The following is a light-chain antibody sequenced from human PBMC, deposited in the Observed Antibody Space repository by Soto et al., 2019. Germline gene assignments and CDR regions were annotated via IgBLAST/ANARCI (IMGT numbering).Light chain of an antibody. V-gene: IGLV2-14*01. Sequence: QSVLTQPASVSGSPGQSITISCTGTSSDVGGYNYVSWYQQHPGKAPKLMIYEVSNRPSGVSNRFSGSKYGNTASLTISGPQAEDEADYYCRSYTSSSTLVFGTGTKVTVL. CDR2: EVS. CDR3: RSYTSSSTLV. CDR1: SSDVGGYNY. J-gene: IGLJ1*01.